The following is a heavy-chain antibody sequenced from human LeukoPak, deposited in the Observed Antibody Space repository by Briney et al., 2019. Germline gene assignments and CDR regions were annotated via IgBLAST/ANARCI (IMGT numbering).Heavy chain of an antibody. Sequence: PGGSLRLSCAASGFTFSSYSMNWVRQAPGKGLEWVSYISSSSSTIYYADSVKGRFTISRDNAKNSLYLQMNSLRAEDTAVYYCARDINRRIAVEMRIPRAFDIWGQGTMVTVSS. CDR2: ISSSSSTI. CDR3: ARDINRRIAVEMRIPRAFDI. J-gene: IGHJ3*02. CDR1: GFTFSSYS. V-gene: IGHV3-48*04. D-gene: IGHD6-19*01.